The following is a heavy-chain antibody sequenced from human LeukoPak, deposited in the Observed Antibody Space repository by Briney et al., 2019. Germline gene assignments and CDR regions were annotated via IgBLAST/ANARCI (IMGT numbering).Heavy chain of an antibody. J-gene: IGHJ4*02. Sequence: ASVKVSCKASGYSFIAYYMQWVRQAPGQGLEWMGWINPNSGGTEYAQKFQGRVTMTRDTSISTAYMELSSLTSDDTAVYYCARGLTSPDYWGQGTPVTVSS. D-gene: IGHD3-3*01. CDR3: ARGLTSPDY. CDR1: GYSFIAYY. V-gene: IGHV1-2*02. CDR2: INPNSGGT.